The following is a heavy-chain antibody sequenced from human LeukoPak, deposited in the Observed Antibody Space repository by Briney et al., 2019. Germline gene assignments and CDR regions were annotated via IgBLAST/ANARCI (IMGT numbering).Heavy chain of an antibody. CDR1: GLTFGNYG. D-gene: IGHD3-9*01. V-gene: IGHV3-23*01. CDR2: IGGGGYTT. Sequence: TGGSLRLSCVASGLTFGNYGMNWVRQAPGKGLEWVSSIGGGGYTTYYADSVKGRFTISRDNSKNTLYLQMNSLRAEDTAVYYCAKDLYDILTGYLSDYYYYGMDVWGQGTTVTVSS. J-gene: IGHJ6*02. CDR3: AKDLYDILTGYLSDYYYYGMDV.